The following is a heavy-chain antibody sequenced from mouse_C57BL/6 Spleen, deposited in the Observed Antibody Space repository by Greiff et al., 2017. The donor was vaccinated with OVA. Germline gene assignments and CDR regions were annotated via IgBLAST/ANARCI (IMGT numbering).Heavy chain of an antibody. J-gene: IGHJ2*01. V-gene: IGHV1-22*01. CDR1: GYTFTDYN. D-gene: IGHD1-1*01. CDR2: INPNNGGT. CDR3: ARDYYGSSYFDY. Sequence: VQLKESGPELVKPGASVKMSCKASGYTFTDYNMHWVKQSHGKSLEWLGYINPNNGGTSYNQKFKGKATLTVNKSSSTAYMELRSLTSEDSAVYYCARDYYGSSYFDYWGQGTTLTVSS.